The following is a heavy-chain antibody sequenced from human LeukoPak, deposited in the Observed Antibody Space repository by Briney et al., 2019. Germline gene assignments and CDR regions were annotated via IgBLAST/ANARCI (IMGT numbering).Heavy chain of an antibody. CDR3: ARGAIGYYDSSGYPLDY. J-gene: IGHJ4*02. CDR2: IYPGDSDT. Sequence: GESLKISCKGSGYSFTSYWIGWVRQMPGKGLEWMGIIYPGDSDTRYSPSFQGQVTISADKSISTAYLQWSSLKASDTAMYYCARGAIGYYDSSGYPLDYWGQGTLVTVSS. CDR1: GYSFTSYW. V-gene: IGHV5-51*01. D-gene: IGHD3-22*01.